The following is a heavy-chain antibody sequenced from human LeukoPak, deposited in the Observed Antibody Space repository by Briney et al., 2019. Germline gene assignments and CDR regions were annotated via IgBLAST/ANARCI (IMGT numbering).Heavy chain of an antibody. D-gene: IGHD6-19*01. CDR2: ISSYNGNT. CDR3: ARGKQWLRSDAFDI. Sequence: ASAKVSCKPSGYTFTSYAMNWVRQAPGQGLEWMGWISSYNGNTNYAQTLQGRVTMTTDTSTNTVYMELRSLRSDDTAVYYCARGKQWLRSDAFDIWGQGTMVTVSS. J-gene: IGHJ3*02. V-gene: IGHV1-18*01. CDR1: GYTFTSYA.